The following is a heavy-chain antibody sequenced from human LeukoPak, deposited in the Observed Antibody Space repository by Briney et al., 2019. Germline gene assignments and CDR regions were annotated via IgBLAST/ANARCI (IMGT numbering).Heavy chain of an antibody. CDR1: GGTFSSYA. CDR3: ARDLRLRYFDWLFDY. D-gene: IGHD3-9*01. CDR2: IIPILGIA. J-gene: IGHJ4*02. Sequence: GASVKVSCKASGGTFSSYAISWVRQAPGQGLEWMGRIIPILGIANYAQKFQGRVTITADKSTSTAYMELSSLRSEDTAVYYCARDLRLRYFDWLFDYWGQGTLVTVSS. V-gene: IGHV1-69*04.